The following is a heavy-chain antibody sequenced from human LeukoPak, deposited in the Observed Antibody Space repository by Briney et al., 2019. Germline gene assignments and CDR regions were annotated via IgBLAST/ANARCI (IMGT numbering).Heavy chain of an antibody. Sequence: PGGSLRLSCAASGFIFSNYPMSWVRQAPGKGLEWISVLSGSSVDTASAENVKGRFTISRDNAKNSLYLQMNSLRAEDTAVYYCARDPAGAGIYYDYWGQGTLVTVSS. D-gene: IGHD6-19*01. CDR1: GFIFSNYP. J-gene: IGHJ4*02. V-gene: IGHV3-21*01. CDR3: ARDPAGAGIYYDY. CDR2: LSGSSVDT.